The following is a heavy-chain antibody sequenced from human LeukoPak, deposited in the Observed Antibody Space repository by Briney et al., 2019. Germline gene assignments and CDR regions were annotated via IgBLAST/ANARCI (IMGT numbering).Heavy chain of an antibody. CDR2: ITSSSSHI. CDR3: ARLRGYYFDY. CDR1: GFTFSSYT. Sequence: GGSLRLSCAASGFTFSSYTMNWVRQAPGKGLEWVSSITSSSSHIYYADSVKGRFTISGDNAKNSLFLQMNSLRAEDTAVYYCARLRGYYFDYWGQGTLVTVSS. V-gene: IGHV3-21*01. D-gene: IGHD3-22*01. J-gene: IGHJ4*02.